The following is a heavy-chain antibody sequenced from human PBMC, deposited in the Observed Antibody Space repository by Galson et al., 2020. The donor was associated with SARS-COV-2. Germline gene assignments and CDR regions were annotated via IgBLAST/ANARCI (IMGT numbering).Heavy chain of an antibody. V-gene: IGHV3-21*01. J-gene: IGHJ6*02. CDR1: GFTFSSYS. D-gene: IGHD2-15*01. Sequence: GESLKISCAASGFTFSSYSMNWVRQAPGKGLEWVSSISSSSSYIYYADSVKGRFTISRDNAKNSLYLQMNSLRAEDTAVYYCARFSWDYYYYGMDVWGQGTTVTVSS. CDR3: ARFSWDYYYYGMDV. CDR2: ISSSSSYI.